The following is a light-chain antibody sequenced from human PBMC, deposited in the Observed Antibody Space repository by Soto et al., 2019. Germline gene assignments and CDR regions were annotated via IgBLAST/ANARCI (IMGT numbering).Light chain of an antibody. CDR1: QTVTSNY. V-gene: IGKV3-20*01. CDR2: SAS. Sequence: EIVLTQSPGTLSSSPGERATLSCRASQTVTSNYLAWYHQKPGQAPRLLIHSASTRAPGIPDRFSASGAGADFTLTISRLEPEDSAVYYCQQYSASPRTFGPGTKVEIK. J-gene: IGKJ1*01. CDR3: QQYSASPRT.